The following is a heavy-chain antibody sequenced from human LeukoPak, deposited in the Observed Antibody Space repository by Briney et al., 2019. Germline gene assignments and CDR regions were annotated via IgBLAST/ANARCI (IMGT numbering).Heavy chain of an antibody. CDR2: ISAYNGNT. J-gene: IGHJ6*02. CDR3: ARASTVTTYTYYYGMDV. Sequence: ASVKVSCKASGYTFTSYGISWVRQAPGQGLEWMGWISAYNGNTNYAQKLQGRVTMTTDTSTSTAYMELRSLRSDDTAVYYCARASTVTTYTYYYGMDVWGQGTTVTVSS. CDR1: GYTFTSYG. V-gene: IGHV1-18*01. D-gene: IGHD4-17*01.